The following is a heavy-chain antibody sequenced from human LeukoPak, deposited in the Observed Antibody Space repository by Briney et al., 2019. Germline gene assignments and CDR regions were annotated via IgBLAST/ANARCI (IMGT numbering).Heavy chain of an antibody. J-gene: IGHJ4*02. Sequence: GGSLRLSCAASGFTFRTYSMNWVRQAPGKGLEWIAPVSKSSSYIYYADSVRGRFTVSRDNANNSLYLQMNSLRAEDTAVYYCAKGSGVHYWGQGTLVIVSS. CDR1: GFTFRTYS. CDR2: VSKSSSYI. D-gene: IGHD3-10*01. CDR3: AKGSGVHY. V-gene: IGHV3-21*01.